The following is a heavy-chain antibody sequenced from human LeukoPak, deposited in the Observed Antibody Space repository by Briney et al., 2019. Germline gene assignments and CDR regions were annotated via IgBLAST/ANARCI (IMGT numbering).Heavy chain of an antibody. CDR3: AKDRRGYCSGGSCYYYYYMDV. V-gene: IGHV3-23*01. CDR1: GFTFSRYG. D-gene: IGHD2-15*01. J-gene: IGHJ6*03. Sequence: PGGSLRLSCEASGFTFSRYGMSWVRQAPGKGLEWVSAISGSGGSTYYADSVKGRFTISRDNSKNTLYLQMNSLRAEDTAVYYCAKDRRGYCSGGSCYYYYYMDVWGKGTTVTISS. CDR2: ISGSGGST.